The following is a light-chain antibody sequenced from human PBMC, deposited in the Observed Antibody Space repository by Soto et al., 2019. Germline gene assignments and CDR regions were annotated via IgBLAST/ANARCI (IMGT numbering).Light chain of an antibody. Sequence: DIQLPQSPSFLSTSVGASLTITGRASQDIRNYLAWYQQKPGKAPKVLIYAASTLLSGVPSRFSGSGSGTDFTLTLSRLEPEDFAVYYCPQYGRSLGFAFRGGTKV. V-gene: IGKV1-9*01. CDR1: QDIRNY. CDR3: PQYGRSLGFA. J-gene: IGKJ4*01. CDR2: AAS.